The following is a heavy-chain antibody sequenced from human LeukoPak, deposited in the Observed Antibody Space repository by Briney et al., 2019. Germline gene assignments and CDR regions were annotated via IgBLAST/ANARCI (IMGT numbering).Heavy chain of an antibody. D-gene: IGHD5-24*01. J-gene: IGHJ4*02. Sequence: ASVKVSCKASGYTFTGYYMHWVRQAPGQGLEWMGWINPNSGGTNYAQKFQGRVTMTRDTSISTAYMELSRLRSDDTAVYYCARVGATITSRAVRPDHDDYWGQGTLVTVSS. CDR1: GYTFTGYY. CDR3: ARVGATITSRAVRPDHDDY. CDR2: INPNSGGT. V-gene: IGHV1-2*02.